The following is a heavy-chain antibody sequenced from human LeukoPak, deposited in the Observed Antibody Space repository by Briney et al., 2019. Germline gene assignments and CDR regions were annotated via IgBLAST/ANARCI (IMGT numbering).Heavy chain of an antibody. CDR2: IYYSGST. V-gene: IGHV4-39*01. D-gene: IGHD3-22*01. CDR3: ARHFYYDSSGYNNYFDY. J-gene: IGHJ4*02. CDR1: GGSISGSSYY. Sequence: SETLSPTCTVSGGSISGSSYYWGWIRQPPGKGLEWIGSIYYSGSTYYSPSLKSRVTISVDTSKNQFSLKLSSVTAADTALYHCARHFYYDSSGYNNYFDYWGQGTLVTVSS.